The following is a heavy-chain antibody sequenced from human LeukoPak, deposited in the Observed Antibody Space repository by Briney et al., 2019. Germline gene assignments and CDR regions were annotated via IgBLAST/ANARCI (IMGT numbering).Heavy chain of an antibody. D-gene: IGHD3-22*01. CDR1: GGSISSSSYY. CDR3: ARLGYYDSSGYYPGAFDI. Sequence: SETLSLTCTVSGGSISSSSYYWGWIRQPPGKGLEWIGSIYYSGSTYYNPSLKSRVTISVDTSKNQFSLKLSSVTAADTAVYYCARLGYYDSSGYYPGAFDIWGQGTMVTVSS. CDR2: IYYSGST. V-gene: IGHV4-39*01. J-gene: IGHJ3*02.